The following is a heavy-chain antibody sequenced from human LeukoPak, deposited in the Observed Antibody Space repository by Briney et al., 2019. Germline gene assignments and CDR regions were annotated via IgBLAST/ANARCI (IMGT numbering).Heavy chain of an antibody. J-gene: IGHJ5*02. CDR1: GYTFTSYY. CDR3: ARDAVGCSGGSCYYWDWFDP. D-gene: IGHD2-15*01. V-gene: IGHV1-3*01. Sequence: ASVKVSCKASGYTFTSYYMHWVRQAPGQRLEWMGWINAGNGNTKYSQKFQGRVTITRDTSASTAYMELSSLRSEDTAVYYCARDAVGCSGGSCYYWDWFDPWGQGTLVTVSS. CDR2: INAGNGNT.